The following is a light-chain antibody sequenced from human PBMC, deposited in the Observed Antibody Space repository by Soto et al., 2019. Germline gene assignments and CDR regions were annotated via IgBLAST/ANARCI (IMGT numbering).Light chain of an antibody. CDR2: GAS. CDR3: QQYGNSPWT. CDR1: QSVSSSY. V-gene: IGKV3-20*01. J-gene: IGKJ1*01. Sequence: EVVLTQSPGTLPLSRGERATLSCRASQSVSSSYLAWYQHRPGQAPRLLIFGASSRATGIPDRFSGTGSGTDFTLTISRLEPEDFAVYYCQQYGNSPWTFGQGTKVEIK.